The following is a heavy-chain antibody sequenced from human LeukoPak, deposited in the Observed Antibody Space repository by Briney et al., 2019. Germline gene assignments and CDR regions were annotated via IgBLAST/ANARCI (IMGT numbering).Heavy chain of an antibody. CDR3: ARDRLELNWFDP. CDR2: IIPIFGTA. D-gene: IGHD1-7*01. J-gene: IGHJ5*02. V-gene: IGHV1-69*06. Sequence: ASVKVSCKASGGTFNSYAISWVRQAPGQGLEWMGGIIPIFGTANYAQKFQGRVTITADKSTSTAYMELSSLRSEDTAVYYCARDRLELNWFDPWGQGTLVTVSS. CDR1: GGTFNSYA.